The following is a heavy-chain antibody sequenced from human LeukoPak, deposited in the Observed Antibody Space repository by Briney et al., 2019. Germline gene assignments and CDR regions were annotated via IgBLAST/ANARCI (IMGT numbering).Heavy chain of an antibody. CDR3: AKDGLVGDAHYFDY. V-gene: IGHV3-30*18. J-gene: IGHJ4*02. CDR2: ISDDRSNK. CDR1: GFTFSSYG. Sequence: GGSLRLSCAASGFTFSSYGMHWVRQAPGKGLEWVAVISDDRSNKYYADSVKGRFTISRDNSKNTLYLQMNSLRAEDTAVYYCAKDGLVGDAHYFDYWGQGTLDTVSS. D-gene: IGHD1-26*01.